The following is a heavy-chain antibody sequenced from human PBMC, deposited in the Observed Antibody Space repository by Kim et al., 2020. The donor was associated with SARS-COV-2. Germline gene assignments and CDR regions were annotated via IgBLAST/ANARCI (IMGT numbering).Heavy chain of an antibody. D-gene: IGHD3-10*01. CDR3: ARAAFYGSGSYYLDFDY. Sequence: QGRVTMTADESTRTAYMELSSLRSEDTAVYYCARAAFYGSGSYYLDFDYWGQGTLVTVSS. J-gene: IGHJ4*02. V-gene: IGHV1-69*01.